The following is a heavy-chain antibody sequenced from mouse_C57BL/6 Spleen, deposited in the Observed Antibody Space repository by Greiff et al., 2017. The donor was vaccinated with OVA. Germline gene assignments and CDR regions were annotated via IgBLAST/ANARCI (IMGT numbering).Heavy chain of an antibody. J-gene: IGHJ3*01. V-gene: IGHV5-9-1*02. CDR3: TIDPYYGSSYVVFAY. Sequence: EVQRVESGEGLVKPGGSLKLSCAASGFTFSSYAMSWVRQTPEKRLEWVAYISSGGDYIYYADTVKGRFTISRDNARNTLYLQMSSLKSEDTAMYYCTIDPYYGSSYVVFAYWGQGTLVTVSA. D-gene: IGHD1-1*01. CDR2: ISSGGDYI. CDR1: GFTFSSYA.